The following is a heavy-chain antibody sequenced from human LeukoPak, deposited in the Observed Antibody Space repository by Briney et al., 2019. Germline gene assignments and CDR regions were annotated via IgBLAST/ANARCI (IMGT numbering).Heavy chain of an antibody. J-gene: IGHJ4*02. D-gene: IGHD3-3*01. Sequence: ASVKVSCKPSGYTFTGYYMHWVRQAPGQGLEWMGWINPNSGGTNYAQKFQGRVTMTRDTSISTAYMELSRLRSDDTAVYYCARGSYDFWSGYPEADYWGQGTLVTVSS. CDR2: INPNSGGT. V-gene: IGHV1-2*02. CDR3: ARGSYDFWSGYPEADY. CDR1: GYTFTGYY.